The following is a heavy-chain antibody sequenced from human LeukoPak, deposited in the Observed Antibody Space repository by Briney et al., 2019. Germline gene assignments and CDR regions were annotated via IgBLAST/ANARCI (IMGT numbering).Heavy chain of an antibody. V-gene: IGHV3-23*01. CDR2: ISGSGGST. D-gene: IGHD4-17*01. CDR3: ARGSLVTTSRDAFDI. Sequence: GGSLRLSCAASGFTFSSYAMSWVRQAPGKGLEWVSAISGSGGSTYYADSVKGRFTISRDNSKNTLYLQMNSLRAEDTAVYYCARGSLVTTSRDAFDIWGQGTMVTVSS. CDR1: GFTFSSYA. J-gene: IGHJ3*02.